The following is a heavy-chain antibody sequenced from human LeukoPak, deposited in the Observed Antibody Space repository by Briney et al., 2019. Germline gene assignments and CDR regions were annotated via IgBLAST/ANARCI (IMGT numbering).Heavy chain of an antibody. CDR1: GGSISSGDYY. J-gene: IGHJ1*01. CDR3: ARTSRTGEPEYFQH. Sequence: SETLSLTCTVSGGSISSGDYYWSWIRQPPGKGLEWIGYIYYSGSTYYNPSLKSRVTISVDTSENQFSLKLSSVTAADTAVYYCARTSRTGEPEYFQHWGQGTLVTVSS. CDR2: IYYSGST. V-gene: IGHV4-30-4*01. D-gene: IGHD2-8*02.